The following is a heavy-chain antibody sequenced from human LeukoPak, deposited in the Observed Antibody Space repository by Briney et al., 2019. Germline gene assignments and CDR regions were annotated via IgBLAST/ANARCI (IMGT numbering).Heavy chain of an antibody. Sequence: SGTLSLTCAVYGGSFSGYYWSWTRQPPGKGLEWIGEINHSGSTNYNPSLKSRVTISVDTSKNQFSLKLSSVTAADTAVYYCARVYCSGGSCYKLDYWGQGTLVTVSS. CDR2: INHSGST. CDR1: GGSFSGYY. D-gene: IGHD2-15*01. J-gene: IGHJ4*02. V-gene: IGHV4-34*01. CDR3: ARVYCSGGSCYKLDY.